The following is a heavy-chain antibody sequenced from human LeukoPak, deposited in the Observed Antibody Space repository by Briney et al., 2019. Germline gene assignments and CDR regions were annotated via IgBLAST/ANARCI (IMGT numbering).Heavy chain of an antibody. Sequence: GGSLRLSCAASGFNFRSYGMQWVRQAPGKGLEWVTLISYDGTDKYYAVSVRGRFTISRDNSKNTLYLQMNSLRPEDTGVYYCAKDPQDFYGSSGYRPERYWGQGTLVTVSS. V-gene: IGHV3-30*18. CDR1: GFNFRSYG. D-gene: IGHD3-22*01. J-gene: IGHJ4*02. CDR3: AKDPQDFYGSSGYRPERY. CDR2: ISYDGTDK.